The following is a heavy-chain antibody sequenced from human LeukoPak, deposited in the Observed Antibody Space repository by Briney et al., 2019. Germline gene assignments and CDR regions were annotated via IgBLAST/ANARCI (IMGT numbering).Heavy chain of an antibody. CDR3: ARDRGSGIHHYYYYYGMDV. Sequence: PSEALSLTCTVSGGSISSYYWSLIRQPPGKGLEWIGYIYYSGSTNYNPSLKSRVTISVDTSKNQFSLKLSSVTAADTAVYYCARDRGSGIHHYYYYYGMDVWGQGTTVTVSS. CDR1: GGSISSYY. J-gene: IGHJ6*02. V-gene: IGHV4-59*01. D-gene: IGHD1-26*01. CDR2: IYYSGST.